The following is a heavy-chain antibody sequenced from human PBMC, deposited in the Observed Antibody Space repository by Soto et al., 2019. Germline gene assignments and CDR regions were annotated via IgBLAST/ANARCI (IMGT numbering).Heavy chain of an antibody. V-gene: IGHV1-46*04. CDR3: ASEYGNFDHSGHYAS. Sequence: QVQLVQSGAEVKKTGASVKLSCKASGYPFSSYYMHWVRQAPGQGLEWMGLINPSSGRTNYAQRLTGRVTLTRDGSTNTVYMELSSLRSEDTAVYYCASEYGNFDHSGHYASWGQGTLVTVSS. CDR1: GYPFSSYY. J-gene: IGHJ5*02. CDR2: INPSSGRT. D-gene: IGHD3-22*01.